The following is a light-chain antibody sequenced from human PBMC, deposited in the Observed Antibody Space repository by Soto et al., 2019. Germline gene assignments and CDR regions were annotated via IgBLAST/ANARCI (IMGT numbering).Light chain of an antibody. CDR2: TSS. Sequence: DIQMTQSPSSLSASVGDRVTITCRASQSIGRNLNWYQQKPGKAPTLLIFTSSSLQSGVPSRFSGSGSGTDCILTISSLQPEDVATYYCQQSYSTPPTLGQGTKVDIK. CDR1: QSIGRN. V-gene: IGKV1-39*01. J-gene: IGKJ1*01. CDR3: QQSYSTPPT.